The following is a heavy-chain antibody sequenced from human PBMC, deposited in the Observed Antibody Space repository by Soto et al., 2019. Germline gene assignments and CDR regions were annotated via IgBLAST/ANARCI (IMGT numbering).Heavy chain of an antibody. CDR2: INNDGSST. CDR1: GFTFSSYW. CDR3: ARLTPSLDYYDSSGPVP. Sequence: GGSLRLSCAASGFTFSSYWMHWVRQAPGKGLVWVSRINNDGSSTSYADSVKGRFTISRDNAKNTLYLQMNSLRAEDTAVYYCARLTPSLDYYDSSGPVPWGQGTLVTVSS. V-gene: IGHV3-74*01. D-gene: IGHD3-22*01. J-gene: IGHJ5*02.